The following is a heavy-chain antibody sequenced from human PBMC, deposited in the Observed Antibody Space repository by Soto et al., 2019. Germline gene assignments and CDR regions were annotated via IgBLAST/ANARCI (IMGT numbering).Heavy chain of an antibody. Sequence: GPPVKVSCKASGGTFSSYAISWVRQAPGQGLEWMGGIIPIFGTANYAQKFQGRVTITADESTSTAYMELSSLRSEDTAVYYCARVYPRYSYGIDYWGQGTLVTVSS. CDR1: GGTFSSYA. CDR2: IIPIFGTA. V-gene: IGHV1-69*13. D-gene: IGHD5-18*01. CDR3: ARVYPRYSYGIDY. J-gene: IGHJ4*02.